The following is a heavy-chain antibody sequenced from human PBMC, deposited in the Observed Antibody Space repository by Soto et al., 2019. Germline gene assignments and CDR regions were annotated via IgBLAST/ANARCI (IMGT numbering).Heavy chain of an antibody. CDR3: ARQGSGGSCYSCFDP. V-gene: IGHV5-10-1*01. D-gene: IGHD2-15*01. CDR1: GYSFTSYW. CDR2: IDPSDSYT. Sequence: GESLKISCKGSGYSFTSYWISWVRQMPGKGLEWMGRIDPSDSYTNYSPSFQGHVTISADKSISTAYLQWSSLKASDTAMYYCARQGSGGSCYSCFDPWGQGTLVTAPQ. J-gene: IGHJ5*02.